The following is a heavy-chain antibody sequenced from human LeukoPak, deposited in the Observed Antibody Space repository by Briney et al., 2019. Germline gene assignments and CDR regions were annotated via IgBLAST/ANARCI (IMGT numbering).Heavy chain of an antibody. CDR3: ARVVVSAYSSSSESLFDP. J-gene: IGHJ5*02. CDR1: GGSISSYY. CDR2: IYYSGST. D-gene: IGHD6-6*01. Sequence: PSETLSLTCTVSGGSISSYYWSWIRQPPGKGLEWNGYIYYSGSTNYNPSLKSRVTISVDTSKNQFSLKLSSVTAADTAVYYCARVVVSAYSSSSESLFDPWGQGTLVTVSS. V-gene: IGHV4-59*01.